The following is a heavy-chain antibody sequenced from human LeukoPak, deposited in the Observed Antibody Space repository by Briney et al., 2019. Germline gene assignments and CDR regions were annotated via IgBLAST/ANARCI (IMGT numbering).Heavy chain of an antibody. CDR2: IGSDGTKK. V-gene: IGHV3-30*04. Sequence: GRSLRLSCVASGFIFSDHPFHWVRQPPDKGLEWVALIGSDGTKKYYADSVQGRFTVSRENSKNTLFLQMNTLRADDTAVYFCARQMTSTRLFDSWGQGTLVTVSS. D-gene: IGHD5/OR15-5a*01. CDR3: ARQMTSTRLFDS. CDR1: GFIFSDHP. J-gene: IGHJ4*02.